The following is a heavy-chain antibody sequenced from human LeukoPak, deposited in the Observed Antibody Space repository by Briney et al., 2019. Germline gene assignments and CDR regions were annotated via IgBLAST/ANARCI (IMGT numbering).Heavy chain of an antibody. CDR3: ARDIAVAGSDFDY. CDR2: ISSSSSYI. CDR1: GFTFSSYS. Sequence: GGSLRLSCAASGFTFSSYSMNWVRQAPGKGLEWVSSISSSSSYIYYADSVKGRFTISRDNAKNSLYLQMNSLRAEDTAVYYCARDIAVAGSDFDYWGPGTLVTVSS. V-gene: IGHV3-21*01. J-gene: IGHJ4*02. D-gene: IGHD6-19*01.